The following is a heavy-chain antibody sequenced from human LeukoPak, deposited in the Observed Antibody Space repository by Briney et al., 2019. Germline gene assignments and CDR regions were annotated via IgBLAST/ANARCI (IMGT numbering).Heavy chain of an antibody. CDR2: IYYSGST. V-gene: IGHV4-59*08. Sequence: PSETLSLTCTVSGGSISSYYWSWIRQPPGKGLEWIGYIYYSGSTNYNPSLKSRVTISVDTSKNQFSLKLSSVTAADTAVYYCERRGCSGGSCYSDYWGQGTLVTVPS. J-gene: IGHJ4*02. D-gene: IGHD2-15*01. CDR3: ERRGCSGGSCYSDY. CDR1: GGSISSYY.